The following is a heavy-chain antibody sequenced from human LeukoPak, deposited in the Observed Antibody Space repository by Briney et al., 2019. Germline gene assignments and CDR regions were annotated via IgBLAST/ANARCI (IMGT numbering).Heavy chain of an antibody. J-gene: IGHJ5*02. CDR2: ISAYNGNT. CDR1: GYTFSSYG. Sequence: ASVKVSCKASGYTFSSYGISWVRQAPGQGLEWMGWISAYNGNTNYAQKFQGRVTLTRDMSTSTDYLELSSLRSEDTAVYYCARDNSVRDEAWWFNPWGQGTLVTVSS. V-gene: IGHV1-18*01. CDR3: ARDNSVRDEAWWFNP. D-gene: IGHD5-24*01.